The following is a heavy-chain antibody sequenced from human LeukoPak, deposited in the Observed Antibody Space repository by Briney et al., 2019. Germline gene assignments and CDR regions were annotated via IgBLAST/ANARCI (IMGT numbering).Heavy chain of an antibody. V-gene: IGHV3-21*01. Sequence: GGALRLSCAASRCTFSSYSMNGVRQAPGKGLEWVSSISSSSSYIYYADSVKGRFTISRDNAKNSLYLQMNSLRAEDTAVYYCATPSNPTVGYWGQGTLVTVSS. CDR3: ATPSNPTVGY. J-gene: IGHJ4*02. CDR2: ISSSSSYI. D-gene: IGHD2-15*01. CDR1: RCTFSSYS.